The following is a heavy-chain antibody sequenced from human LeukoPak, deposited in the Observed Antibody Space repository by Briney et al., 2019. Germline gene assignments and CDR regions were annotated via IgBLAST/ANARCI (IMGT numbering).Heavy chain of an antibody. CDR1: GGSISSYH. CDR3: ARDRVGLHDAFDI. D-gene: IGHD2-15*01. V-gene: IGHV4-59*01. J-gene: IGHJ3*02. Sequence: SETLSLTCTVSGGSISSYHWSWIRQPPGKGLGWIGYIYYSGSTNYNPSLKSRVTISVDTSKNQFSLKLSSVTAADTAVYYCARDRVGLHDAFDIWGQGTMVTVSS. CDR2: IYYSGST.